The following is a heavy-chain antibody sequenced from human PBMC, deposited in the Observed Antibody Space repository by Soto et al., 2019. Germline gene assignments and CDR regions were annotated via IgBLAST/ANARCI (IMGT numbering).Heavy chain of an antibody. CDR1: GFTFSVYY. CDR3: ARDGGRGWDLDN. Sequence: QVQLVESGGGLVRPGGSLRLSCAASGFTFSVYYMSWIRQAPGKGLEWVSHISGSGKTIYYADSVKGRFSISRDNAEKSLYRQMNRLRGEDTAVYYCARDGGRGWDLDNWGQGTLVTVSS. J-gene: IGHJ4*02. CDR2: ISGSGKTI. D-gene: IGHD6-19*01. V-gene: IGHV3-11*01.